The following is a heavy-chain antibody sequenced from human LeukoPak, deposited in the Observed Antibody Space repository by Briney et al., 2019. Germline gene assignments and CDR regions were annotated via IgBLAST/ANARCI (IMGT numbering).Heavy chain of an antibody. CDR3: ARDRYCSGGYCYSGRFDP. CDR1: GGSVNSNNHY. Sequence: SETLSLTCTVSGGSVNSNNHYWSWIRQPPGKGLEWIGYIYYSGSTNYNPSLKSRVTISVDTSKSQFSLRLSSVTAADTAVYYCARDRYCSGGYCYSGRFDPWGQGTLVTVSS. V-gene: IGHV4-61*01. CDR2: IYYSGST. J-gene: IGHJ5*02. D-gene: IGHD2-15*01.